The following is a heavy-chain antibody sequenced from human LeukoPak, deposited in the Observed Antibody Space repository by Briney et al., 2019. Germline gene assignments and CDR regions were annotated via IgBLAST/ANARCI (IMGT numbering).Heavy chain of an antibody. Sequence: ASVKVSCKASGYTFASFGITWVRQATGQGLEWMGWISAYNGNTNYAQKLQGRVTMTTDTSTSTAYMELRSLRSDDTAVYYCARDAQYCSGGSCPPRSYYGMDVWGQGTTVTVSS. D-gene: IGHD2-15*01. V-gene: IGHV1-18*01. CDR2: ISAYNGNT. J-gene: IGHJ6*02. CDR3: ARDAQYCSGGSCPPRSYYGMDV. CDR1: GYTFASFG.